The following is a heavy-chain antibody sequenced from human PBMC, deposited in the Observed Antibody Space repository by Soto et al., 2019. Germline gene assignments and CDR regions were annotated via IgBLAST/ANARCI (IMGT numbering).Heavy chain of an antibody. CDR1: GYAFTSYG. D-gene: IGHD1-26*01. V-gene: IGHV1-18*01. J-gene: IGHJ4*02. CDR3: AGPVGAFDY. Sequence: VKAACKGSGYAFTSYGMAWVRQAPGQGLEWMGWISAYNGNTNYAQKLQGRVTMTTDTSTSTAYMELRSLRSDDTAVYYCAGPVGAFDYWGQGTLVTVSS. CDR2: ISAYNGNT.